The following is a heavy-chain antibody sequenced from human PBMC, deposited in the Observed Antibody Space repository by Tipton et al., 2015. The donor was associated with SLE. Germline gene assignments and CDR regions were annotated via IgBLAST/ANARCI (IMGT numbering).Heavy chain of an antibody. D-gene: IGHD6-13*01. Sequence: SLRLSCAASGFTFSSYEMNWVRQAPGKGLEWVSYISSSGSTIYYADSVKGRFTISRDNAKNSLYLQMNSLRAEDTAVYYCARVVAAAGTAFDIWGQGTMVTVSS. V-gene: IGHV3-48*03. CDR3: ARVVAAAGTAFDI. CDR2: ISSSGSTI. J-gene: IGHJ3*02. CDR1: GFTFSSYE.